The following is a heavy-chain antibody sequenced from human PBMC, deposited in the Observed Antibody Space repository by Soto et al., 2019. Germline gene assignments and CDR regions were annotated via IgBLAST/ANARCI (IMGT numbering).Heavy chain of an antibody. D-gene: IGHD4-17*01. Sequence: ASVKVSCKAFGYTLSSYGISWVRQAPGQGLEWMGWISAYNGNTNYAQKLQGRVTMTTDTSTSTAYMELSRLRSDDTAVYYCAIHYGDYDYWGQGSLVTVSS. CDR2: ISAYNGNT. CDR1: GYTLSSYG. V-gene: IGHV1-18*01. J-gene: IGHJ4*02. CDR3: AIHYGDYDY.